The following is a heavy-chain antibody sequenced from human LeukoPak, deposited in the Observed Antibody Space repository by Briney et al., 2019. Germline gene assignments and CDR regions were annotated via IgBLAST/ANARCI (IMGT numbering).Heavy chain of an antibody. D-gene: IGHD1-26*01. J-gene: IGHJ4*02. CDR2: ISYDGSNK. CDR1: GFTFSSYG. V-gene: IGHV3-30*18. Sequence: GGSLRLSCAASGFTFSSYGMHWVRQAPGKGLEWVAVISYDGSNKYYADSVKGRFTISRDNSKNTLYLQMNSLRAEDTAVYYCAKQIMGAHRGFDYWGQGTLVTVSS. CDR3: AKQIMGAHRGFDY.